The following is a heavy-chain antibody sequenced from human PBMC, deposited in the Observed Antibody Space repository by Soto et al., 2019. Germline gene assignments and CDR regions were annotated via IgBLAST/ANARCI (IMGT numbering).Heavy chain of an antibody. Sequence: QVQLQESGPGLVKPSQTLSLTCTVSGGSISSGDYYWSWIRQPPGKGMEWIGYIYYSGSTYYNPSLKSRVTISVDSSKNQFSLKLSSVTAADTAVYYCARAVPSMTTVTSFYVMDVWGQGTTVTVSS. J-gene: IGHJ6*02. CDR3: ARAVPSMTTVTSFYVMDV. D-gene: IGHD4-4*01. CDR1: GGSISSGDYY. CDR2: IYYSGST. V-gene: IGHV4-30-4*01.